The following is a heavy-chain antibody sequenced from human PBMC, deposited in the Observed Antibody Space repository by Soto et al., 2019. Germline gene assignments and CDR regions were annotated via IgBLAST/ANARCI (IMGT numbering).Heavy chain of an antibody. V-gene: IGHV6-1*01. CDR1: GDSFSSNTAS. CDR2: TYFRSKWYN. D-gene: IGHD5-12*01. J-gene: IGHJ5*02. Sequence: PXHSLSLTFAISGDSFSSNTASWNWIRQSPSRGLEWLGRTYFRSKWYNDYAVSVKSRIIINPDTSNNQFSLQLNSVTPEDTAVYFCAKGDNLGPKTGYAFDPWGQGIMVTGSS. CDR3: AKGDNLGPKTGYAFDP.